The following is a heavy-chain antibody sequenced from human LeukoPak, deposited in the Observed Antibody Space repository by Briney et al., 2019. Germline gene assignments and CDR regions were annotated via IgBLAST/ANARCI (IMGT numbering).Heavy chain of an antibody. CDR1: GGTFSSYA. CDR3: ARGIVVVAATLYYYYGMDV. Sequence: SVKVSCKASGGTFSSYAISWVRQAPGQGLEWMGGIIPIFGTANYAQKFQGRVTITADESTSAAYMELSSLRSEDTAVYYCARGIVVVAATLYYYYGMDVWGKGTTVTVSS. D-gene: IGHD2-15*01. CDR2: IIPIFGTA. V-gene: IGHV1-69*13. J-gene: IGHJ6*04.